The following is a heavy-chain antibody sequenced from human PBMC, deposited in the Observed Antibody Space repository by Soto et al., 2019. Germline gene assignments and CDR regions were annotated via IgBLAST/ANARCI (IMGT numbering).Heavy chain of an antibody. Sequence: PGGSLRLSCAASGFPFTNYWMNWVRQTPGKGLMWVSRISPDGSDVGYADSVEGRFTVSGDNAKNTLYLQMHSLRAEDTAMYYCALSTNGGSPYWGQGTLVTVSS. CDR3: ALSTNGGSPY. V-gene: IGHV3-74*01. CDR1: GFPFTNYW. J-gene: IGHJ4*02. D-gene: IGHD2-8*01. CDR2: ISPDGSDV.